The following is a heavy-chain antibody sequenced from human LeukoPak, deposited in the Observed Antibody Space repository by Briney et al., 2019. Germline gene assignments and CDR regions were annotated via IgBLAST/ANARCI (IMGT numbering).Heavy chain of an antibody. CDR1: GFTVSSNY. J-gene: IGHJ4*02. D-gene: IGHD6-13*01. CDR3: ARALYSSGWYDY. Sequence: GGSLRLSCAASGFTVSSNYMSWVRQAPGKGLEWVSVIYSGGTTYYADSVKGRFTISRDNSKSTLYLQMNSLRDEDTAVYYCARALYSSGWYDYWGQGTLVTVSS. V-gene: IGHV3-66*01. CDR2: IYSGGTT.